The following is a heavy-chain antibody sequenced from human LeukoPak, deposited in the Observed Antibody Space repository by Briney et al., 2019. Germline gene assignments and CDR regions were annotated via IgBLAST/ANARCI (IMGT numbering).Heavy chain of an antibody. D-gene: IGHD6-6*01. J-gene: IGHJ4*02. CDR2: IRQDGSDN. CDR1: GFAFSHYW. Sequence: PGGSLRLSCAASGFAFSHYWMSWVRQAPGKGLEWLANIRQDGSDNYYADSVKGRFTFSRDNARNSLYLQMNTLRADDTAVYYCARESFAARWDWGQGTLVTVSS. CDR3: ARESFAARWD. V-gene: IGHV3-7*01.